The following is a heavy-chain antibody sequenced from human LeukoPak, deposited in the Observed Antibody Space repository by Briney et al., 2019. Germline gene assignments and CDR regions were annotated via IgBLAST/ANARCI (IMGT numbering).Heavy chain of an antibody. CDR2: ISSSSSYI. CDR3: ARDRMGPSSYNWFDT. D-gene: IGHD2-8*01. CDR1: GFTFSSYS. Sequence: GGSLRLSCAASGFTFSSYSMNWVRQAPGKGLEWVSSISSSSSYIYYADSVKGRFTISRDNAKNSLYLQMNSLRAEDTAVYYCARDRMGPSSYNWFDTWGQGTLVTVSS. V-gene: IGHV3-21*01. J-gene: IGHJ5*02.